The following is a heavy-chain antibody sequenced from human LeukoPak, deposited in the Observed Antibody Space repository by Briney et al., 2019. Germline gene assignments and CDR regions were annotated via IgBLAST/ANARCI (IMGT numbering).Heavy chain of an antibody. CDR2: ISGNNGNV. D-gene: IGHD2-15*01. CDR1: GYTFTRYG. V-gene: IGHV1-18*01. CDR3: ARDCSGGSCYDGVDY. Sequence: ASVKVSCKASGYTFTRYGISWVRQAPGQGLEWMGWISGNNGNVKYAQKFQDRVTITTDTSTNIAYMEMRRLRSADTAVYYYARDCSGGSCYDGVDYWGQGTLVTVPS. J-gene: IGHJ4*02.